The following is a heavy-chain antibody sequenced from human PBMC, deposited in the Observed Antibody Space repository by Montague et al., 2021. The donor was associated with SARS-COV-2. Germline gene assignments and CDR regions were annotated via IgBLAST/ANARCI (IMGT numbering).Heavy chain of an antibody. J-gene: IGHJ4*02. V-gene: IGHV3-33*01. Sequence: SLRLSCAASGFIFSSYGMHWVRQAPGKGLEWVAHIWYDGSNEYYVDSVKGRFTISRDNFKNTLYLQMNSLRAEDTAIYYCARGSVAGYAFDYWGQGTLVTVSS. CDR2: IWYDGSNE. CDR1: GFIFSSYG. D-gene: IGHD5-12*01. CDR3: ARGSVAGYAFDY.